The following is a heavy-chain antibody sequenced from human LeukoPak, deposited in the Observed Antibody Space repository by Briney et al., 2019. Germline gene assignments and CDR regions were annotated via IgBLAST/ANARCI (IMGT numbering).Heavy chain of an antibody. Sequence: PGGSLRLSCAASGFIFSSYAMSWVRQAPGEGLEWVSAISTSGGSTYYADSVKGRFTISRDNSKNTLYLQMNSLRAEDTAVYYCVKKYYSGSILYGMDVWGQGTTVTVSS. CDR3: VKKYYSGSILYGMDV. V-gene: IGHV3-23*01. CDR1: GFIFSSYA. CDR2: ISTSGGST. D-gene: IGHD3-10*01. J-gene: IGHJ6*02.